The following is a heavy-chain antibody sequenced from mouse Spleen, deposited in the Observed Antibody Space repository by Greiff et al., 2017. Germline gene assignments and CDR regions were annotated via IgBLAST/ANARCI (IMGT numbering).Heavy chain of an antibody. J-gene: IGHJ4*01. D-gene: IGHD1-1*01. Sequence: QVTLKVSGAELMKPGASVKISCKATGYTFSSYWIEWVKQRPGHGLEWIGEILPGSGSTNYNEKFKGKATFTADTSSNTAYMQLSSLTSEDSAVYYCARLHYYGSRPYAMDYWGQGTSVTVSS. V-gene: IGHV1-9*01. CDR3: ARLHYYGSRPYAMDY. CDR1: GYTFSSYW. CDR2: ILPGSGST.